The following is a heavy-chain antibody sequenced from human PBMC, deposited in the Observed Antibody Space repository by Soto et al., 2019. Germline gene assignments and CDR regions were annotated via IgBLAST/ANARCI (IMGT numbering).Heavy chain of an antibody. Sequence: AASVKVSCKASGYTFTGYYMHWVRQAPGQGLEWMGWINPNSGGTNYAQKFQGWVTMTRDTSISTAYMELSRLRSDDTAVYYCARGYSSSWYTPRVDGMDVWGQGTTLTVSS. J-gene: IGHJ6*02. V-gene: IGHV1-2*04. CDR1: GYTFTGYY. CDR3: ARGYSSSWYTPRVDGMDV. CDR2: INPNSGGT. D-gene: IGHD6-13*01.